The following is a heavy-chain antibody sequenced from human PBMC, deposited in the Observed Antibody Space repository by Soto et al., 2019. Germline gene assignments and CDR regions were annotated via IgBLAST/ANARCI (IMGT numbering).Heavy chain of an antibody. V-gene: IGHV1-69*12. Sequence: QVQLVQSGAEVKKPGSSVKVSCKASGGTFSSYAISWVRQAPGQGLEWMGGIIPIFGTADYEQTFQGRVTITAEEATSTAYMELTSLRSEETAVYYCASHTGSSPEGRYYYGMDVWVQGTTVTVSS. CDR2: IIPIFGTA. J-gene: IGHJ6*02. CDR3: ASHTGSSPEGRYYYGMDV. D-gene: IGHD1-26*01. CDR1: GGTFSSYA.